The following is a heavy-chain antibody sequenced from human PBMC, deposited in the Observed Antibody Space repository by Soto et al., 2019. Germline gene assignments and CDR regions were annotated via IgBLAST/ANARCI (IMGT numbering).Heavy chain of an antibody. CDR1: GFTFSSYA. D-gene: IGHD3-10*01. V-gene: IGHV3-23*01. Sequence: PGGSLRLSCAASGFTFSSYAMSWVRQAPGKGLEWVSAISGSGGSTYYADSVKGRFTISRDNSKNTLYLQMNSLRAEDTAVYYCAKEDVLLGFGELLPDPYYFDYWGQGTLVTVSS. J-gene: IGHJ4*02. CDR2: ISGSGGST. CDR3: AKEDVLLGFGELLPDPYYFDY.